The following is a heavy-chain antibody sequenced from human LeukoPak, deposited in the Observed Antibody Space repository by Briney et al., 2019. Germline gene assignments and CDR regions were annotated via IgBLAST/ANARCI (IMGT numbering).Heavy chain of an antibody. CDR1: GGSFSGYY. CDR3: ARGRSKRSYNWFDP. CDR2: INHSGST. V-gene: IGHV4-34*01. J-gene: IGHJ5*02. Sequence: SETLSLTCAVYGGSFSGYYWSWIRQPPGKGLEWIGEINHSGSTNYNPSLKSRVTISVDTSKNQFSLKLSSVTAADTAVYYCARGRSKRSYNWFDPWGQGTLVTVSS. D-gene: IGHD5-24*01.